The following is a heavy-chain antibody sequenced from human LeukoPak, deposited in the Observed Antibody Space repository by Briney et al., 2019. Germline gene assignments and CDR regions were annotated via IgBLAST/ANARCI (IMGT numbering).Heavy chain of an antibody. CDR3: ARDLLYSSSWYSDY. CDR1: GGSISSSSYY. CDR2: IYYSGST. Sequence: SETLSLTCTVSGGSISSSSYYWGWIRQPPGKGLEWIGSIYYSGSTYYNPSLKSRVTISVDTSKNQFSLKLSSVTAADTAVYYCARDLLYSSSWYSDYWGLGTLVTVSS. D-gene: IGHD6-13*01. J-gene: IGHJ4*02. V-gene: IGHV4-39*07.